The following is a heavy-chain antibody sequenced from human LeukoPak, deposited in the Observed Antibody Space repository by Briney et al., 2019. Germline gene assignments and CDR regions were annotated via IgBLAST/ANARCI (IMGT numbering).Heavy chain of an antibody. CDR3: ARGNSRQTLEWLTNYYYYYGMDV. J-gene: IGHJ6*02. V-gene: IGHV3-30*04. CDR1: GFTFSSYA. Sequence: GGSLGLSCAASGFTFSSYAMHWVRQAPGKGLEWVAVISYDGSNKYYADSVKGRFTISRDNSKNTLYLQMNSLRAEDTAVYYCARGNSRQTLEWLTNYYYYYGMDVWGQGTTVTVSS. D-gene: IGHD3-3*01. CDR2: ISYDGSNK.